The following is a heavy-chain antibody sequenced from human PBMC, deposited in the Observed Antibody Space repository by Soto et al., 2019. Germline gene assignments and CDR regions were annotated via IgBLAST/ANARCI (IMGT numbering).Heavy chain of an antibody. V-gene: IGHV4-30-2*01. CDR3: AGMPYTSGLRFDP. Sequence: SETLSLTCNMSGDSYSISTYSWSWIRQPPGKALQWIGFIYQSGVTSYNPSLASRVSISLDRSNNQCSLKLKSVTAADTAVYFCAGMPYTSGLRFDPWGPGTLVTVSS. D-gene: IGHD6-19*01. CDR1: GDSYSISTYS. J-gene: IGHJ5*02. CDR2: IYQSGVT.